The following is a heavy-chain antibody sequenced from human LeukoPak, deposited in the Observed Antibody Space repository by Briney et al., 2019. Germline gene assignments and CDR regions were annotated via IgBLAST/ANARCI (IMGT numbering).Heavy chain of an antibody. CDR3: AGDLGYYYDSSGYFDY. CDR2: INHSGST. CDR1: GGSFSGYY. V-gene: IGHV4-34*01. J-gene: IGHJ4*02. Sequence: SETLTLTCAVYGGSFSGYYWSWIRQPPGKGLEWIGEINHSGSTNYNPSLKSRVTISVDTSKNQFSLKLSSVTAADTAVYYCAGDLGYYYDSSGYFDYWGQGTLVTVSS. D-gene: IGHD3-22*01.